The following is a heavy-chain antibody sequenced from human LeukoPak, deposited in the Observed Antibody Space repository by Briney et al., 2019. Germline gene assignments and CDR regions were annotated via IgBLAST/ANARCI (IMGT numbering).Heavy chain of an antibody. CDR1: GVTFSNYN. J-gene: IGHJ6*03. Sequence: GGSLRLSCAAPGVTFSNYNMNWVRQAPGKGLEWISAITSSSSYTFYADSVKGRFTISRDNAQNSLYLQMNSLRVEDTAIYYCARDPYNGAYSEGYYYYYMDVWGKGTTVTVSS. V-gene: IGHV3-21*01. D-gene: IGHD1-1*01. CDR3: ARDPYNGAYSEGYYYYYMDV. CDR2: ITSSSSYT.